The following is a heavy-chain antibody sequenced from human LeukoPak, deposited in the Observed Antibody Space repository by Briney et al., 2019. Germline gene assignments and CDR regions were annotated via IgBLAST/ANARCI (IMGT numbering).Heavy chain of an antibody. Sequence: ASVKVSCKASGYTFTIYYIHWVRQAPGQGLEWMGWINPNSGGTNYAQKFQGRVTMTRDTSISTAYMELSRLRSDDTAVYYYARFNPLGEIDFDYWGQGTLVTVSS. V-gene: IGHV1-2*02. CDR1: GYTFTIYY. CDR2: INPNSGGT. J-gene: IGHJ4*02. D-gene: IGHD3-10*01. CDR3: ARFNPLGEIDFDY.